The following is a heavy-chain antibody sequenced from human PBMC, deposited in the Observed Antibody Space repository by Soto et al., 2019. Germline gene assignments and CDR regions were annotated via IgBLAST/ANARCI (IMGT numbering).Heavy chain of an antibody. D-gene: IGHD3-10*02. V-gene: IGHV3-21*01. CDR3: TRDYVMDV. J-gene: IGHJ6*02. Sequence: GVLRLSCAASGSTFSGDAMNWVRQAPGKGLEWVSSISTTSTYIYYADSAKGRFTISRDNANNSLHLQMNSLRAEDTAVYYCTRDYVMDVWGQGTTVTV. CDR2: ISTTSTYI. CDR1: GSTFSGDA.